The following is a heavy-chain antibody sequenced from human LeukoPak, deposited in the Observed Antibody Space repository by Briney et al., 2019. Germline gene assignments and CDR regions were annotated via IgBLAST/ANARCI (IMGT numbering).Heavy chain of an antibody. J-gene: IGHJ5*02. V-gene: IGHV3-21*01. CDR1: GSTFSSYS. Sequence: GGSLRLSCAASGSTFSSYSMNWVRQAPGKGLEWVSSISSSSGYIYYADSVKGRLTISRDNAKNSLYLQMNSLRAEDTAVYYCACGGGSGLKGNCFDHWGQGTLVTVSS. CDR3: ACGGGSGLKGNCFDH. CDR2: ISSSSGYI. D-gene: IGHD3-10*01.